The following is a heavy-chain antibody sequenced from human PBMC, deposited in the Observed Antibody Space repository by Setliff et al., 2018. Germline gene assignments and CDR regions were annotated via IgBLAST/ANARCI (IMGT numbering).Heavy chain of an antibody. CDR3: AISTLSICSGGSCPNAFDV. CDR1: GYIFKCYC. V-gene: IGHV1-18*01. J-gene: IGHJ3*01. Sequence: ASVKVSCKASGYIFKCYCISWVRQAPGQGLEWMGWISSYNDVTNYAQSFQGRVTMTTDTSKSAAYMDLRGLRSDDTAVYYCAISTLSICSGGSCPNAFDVWGQGTMVTVSS. CDR2: ISSYNDVT. D-gene: IGHD2-15*01.